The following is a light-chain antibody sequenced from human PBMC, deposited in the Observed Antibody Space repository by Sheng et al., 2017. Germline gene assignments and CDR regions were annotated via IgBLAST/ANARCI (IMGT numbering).Light chain of an antibody. CDR1: KLGNRY. CDR3: QAWDSTTVV. Sequence: SYELSQPPSVSVSPGQTASITCSGDKLGNRYASWYQQKPGQSPVLIIYQDRKRPSGIPERFSASNSGNTATLTISGTQALDAADYYCQAWDSTTVVIGGGTTLTVL. V-gene: IGLV3-1*01. J-gene: IGLJ2*01. CDR2: QDR.